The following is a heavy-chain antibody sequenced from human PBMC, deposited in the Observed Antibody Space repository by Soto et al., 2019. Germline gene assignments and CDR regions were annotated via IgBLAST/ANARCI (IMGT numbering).Heavy chain of an antibody. CDR2: ISFDGTDK. D-gene: IGHD3-22*01. CDR3: ARAHGPYYDSSYYGLARNYFDY. V-gene: IGHV3-30-3*01. J-gene: IGHJ4*02. CDR1: GSTFSSHA. Sequence: GGSLRLSCAASGSTFSSHAMHWVRQAPGKGLEWVSVISFDGTDKYHAESVRGRYSISRDNSKKVLYLDMNSLRPDDTAIYYCARAHGPYYDSSYYGLARNYFDYWGQGALVTVS.